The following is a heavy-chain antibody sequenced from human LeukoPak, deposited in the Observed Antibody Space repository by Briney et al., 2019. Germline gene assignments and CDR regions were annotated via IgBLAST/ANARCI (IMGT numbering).Heavy chain of an antibody. CDR2: IYYSGST. Sequence: SETLSLTCTVSGGSISSSSYYWDWIRQPPGKGLEWIGTIYYSGSTYYNPSLKSRVTISLDTSKNQFSLKLSSVTGADTGVYYCARVLVLSSSGESMGPKMYYFDYWGQGTLVTVSS. J-gene: IGHJ4*02. V-gene: IGHV4-39*07. CDR3: ARVLVLSSSGESMGPKMYYFDY. CDR1: GGSISSSSYY. D-gene: IGHD6-6*01.